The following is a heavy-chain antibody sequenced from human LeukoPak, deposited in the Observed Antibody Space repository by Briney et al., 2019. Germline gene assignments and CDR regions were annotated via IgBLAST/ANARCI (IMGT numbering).Heavy chain of an antibody. D-gene: IGHD2-21*02. CDR3: TKSHHVTAIDY. V-gene: IGHV3-23*01. J-gene: IGHJ4*02. CDR1: GFTFSHYG. Sequence: GGSLRLSCAASGFTFSHYGMTWVRQAPGKGLEWVSAISGSGGSTYYAGSVKGRFTISRDNSKNTLYLQMNSLRADDTAVYYCTKSHHVTAIDYWGQGTLVTVSS. CDR2: ISGSGGST.